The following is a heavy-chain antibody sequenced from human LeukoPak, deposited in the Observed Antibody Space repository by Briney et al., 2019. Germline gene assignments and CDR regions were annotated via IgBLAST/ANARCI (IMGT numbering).Heavy chain of an antibody. CDR3: ARERGWELLRYYFDY. J-gene: IGHJ4*02. Sequence: GGSLRLSCAASGFTFSRYWMSWVRQAPGKGLEWVANIKQDGSEKYYVDSVKGRFTISRDNAKNSLYLQMNSLRAEDTAVYYCARERGWELLRYYFDYWGQGTLVTVSS. D-gene: IGHD1-26*01. V-gene: IGHV3-7*01. CDR1: GFTFSRYW. CDR2: IKQDGSEK.